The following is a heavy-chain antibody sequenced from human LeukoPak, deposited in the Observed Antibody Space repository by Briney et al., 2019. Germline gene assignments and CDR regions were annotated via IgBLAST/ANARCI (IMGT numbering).Heavy chain of an antibody. V-gene: IGHV3-43D*03. J-gene: IGHJ5*02. Sequence: GGSLRLSCAASGFTFDDYAMHWVRQAPGKGLEWVSLISWDGGSTYYADSVKGRFTISRDNSKNSLYLQMNSLRAEDTALYYCARESGYFGLGFDPWGQGTLVTVSS. D-gene: IGHD3-10*01. CDR2: ISWDGGST. CDR1: GFTFDDYA. CDR3: ARESGYFGLGFDP.